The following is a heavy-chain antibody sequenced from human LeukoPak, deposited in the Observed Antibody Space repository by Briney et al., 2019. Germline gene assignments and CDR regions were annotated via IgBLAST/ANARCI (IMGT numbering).Heavy chain of an antibody. CDR1: GDTFSSYA. V-gene: IGHV1-69*13. J-gene: IGHJ6*04. Sequence: ASVKVSCKASGDTFSSYAISWVRQAPGQGLEWMGWIIPIIGKANYAQKFQGRVTITADESTGTAYMELSSLRSEDTAVYYCARGALDCSIISCPYYYYYGMDVWGKGTTVTVSS. CDR2: IIPIIGKA. D-gene: IGHD2-2*01. CDR3: ARGALDCSIISCPYYYYYGMDV.